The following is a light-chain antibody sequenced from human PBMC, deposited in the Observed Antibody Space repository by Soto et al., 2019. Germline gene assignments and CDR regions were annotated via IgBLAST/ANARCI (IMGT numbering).Light chain of an antibody. CDR2: AAS. Sequence: DIQMTQSPSSLSASVGDRVTITCRASQSISSYLNWYQQKPGKAPKLLIYAASSLQSGVPSRFSGSGSGTDLTLTISSLQPEDFAVYYCQQYNNWPRTFGQGTKVDIK. J-gene: IGKJ1*01. CDR1: QSISSY. CDR3: QQYNNWPRT. V-gene: IGKV1-39*01.